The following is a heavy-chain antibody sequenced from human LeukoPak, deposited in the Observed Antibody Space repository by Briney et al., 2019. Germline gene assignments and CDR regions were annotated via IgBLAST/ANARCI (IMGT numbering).Heavy chain of an antibody. CDR3: AREPTEKDAFDI. J-gene: IGHJ3*02. CDR1: GGTFSSYA. D-gene: IGHD1-1*01. CDR2: IIPIFGTA. V-gene: IGHV1-69*13. Sequence: SVKVSCKASGGTFSSYAISWVRQAPGQGLEWIGGIIPIFGTANYAQKFQGRVTITADESTSTAYMELSSLRSEDTAVYYCAREPTEKDAFDIWGQGTMVTVSS.